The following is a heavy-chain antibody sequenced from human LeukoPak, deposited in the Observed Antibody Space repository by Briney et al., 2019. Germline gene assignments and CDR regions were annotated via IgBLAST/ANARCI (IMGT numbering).Heavy chain of an antibody. J-gene: IGHJ4*02. CDR2: VSYDGNNL. V-gene: IGHV3-30-3*01. Sequence: PGRSLRLSCAASGFTFSNYAMHWVRQAPGKGLEWVAVVSYDGNNLYYADSVKGRFTISRDNSKNTLYLQMNSLRVEDTAVYYCARASSGWSDYWGQGTLVTVSS. CDR1: GFTFSNYA. CDR3: ARASSGWSDY. D-gene: IGHD6-19*01.